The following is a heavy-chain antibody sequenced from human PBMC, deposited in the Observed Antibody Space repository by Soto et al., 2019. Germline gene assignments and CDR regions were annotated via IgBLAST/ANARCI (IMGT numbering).Heavy chain of an antibody. CDR3: ASPPREYYYYGMDV. Sequence: QVQLVQSGAEVKKPGSSVKVSCKASGGTFSSYAISWVRQAPGQGLEWMGGIIPIFGTADYAQKFQGRVTITADESTSTAYMGLSSLRSEDTAVYYCASPPREYYYYGMDVWGQGTTVTVSS. CDR2: IIPIFGTA. CDR1: GGTFSSYA. J-gene: IGHJ6*02. V-gene: IGHV1-69*12.